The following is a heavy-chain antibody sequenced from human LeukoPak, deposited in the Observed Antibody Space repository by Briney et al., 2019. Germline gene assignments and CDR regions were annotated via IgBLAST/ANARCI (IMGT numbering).Heavy chain of an antibody. CDR3: ARCVDILTGIDAFDI. D-gene: IGHD3-9*01. J-gene: IGHJ3*02. Sequence: GGSLRLSCAASGFTFSDYYMSWIRQAPGKGLEWVSYISSSGSTIYYADSVKGRFTISRDNAKNSLYLQMNSLRAEDTAVYYCARCVDILTGIDAFDIWGQGTMVTVSS. CDR1: GFTFSDYY. CDR2: ISSSGSTI. V-gene: IGHV3-11*01.